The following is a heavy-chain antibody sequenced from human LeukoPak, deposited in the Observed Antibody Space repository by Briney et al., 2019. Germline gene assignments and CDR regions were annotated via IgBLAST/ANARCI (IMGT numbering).Heavy chain of an antibody. CDR2: FDPEDGET. CDR3: ATVSSTRQEYSSSQEGAFDI. V-gene: IGHV1-24*01. CDR1: GYTLTELS. Sequence: ASVKVSCKVSGYTLTELSMHWVRQAPGKGLEWMGGFDPEDGETIYAQKFQGRVTMTEDTSTDTAYMELSSLRSEDTAVYYCATVSSTRQEYSSSQEGAFDIWGQGTMVTVSS. D-gene: IGHD6-13*01. J-gene: IGHJ3*02.